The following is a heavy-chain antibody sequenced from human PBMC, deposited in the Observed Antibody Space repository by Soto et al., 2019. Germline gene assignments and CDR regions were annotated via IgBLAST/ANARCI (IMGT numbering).Heavy chain of an antibody. V-gene: IGHV4-4*02. CDR1: GGSISSSNW. CDR2: IYHSGST. Sequence: QVQLQESGPGLVKPSGTLSLTCAVSGGSISSSNWWSWVRQPPGKGLEWIGEIYHSGSTNYNPSLKGRVTISVDKSKNQFSLKLSSVTAADTAVYYCARAKKLTGKAAVNSGMDVWGQGTTVTVSS. J-gene: IGHJ6*02. D-gene: IGHD6-13*01. CDR3: ARAKKLTGKAAVNSGMDV.